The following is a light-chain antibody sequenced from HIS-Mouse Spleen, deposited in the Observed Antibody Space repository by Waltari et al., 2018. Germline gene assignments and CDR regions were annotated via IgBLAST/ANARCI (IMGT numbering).Light chain of an antibody. V-gene: IGKV1-13*02. CDR2: DAS. CDR1: QGISSA. CDR3: QQFNSYPPRWA. J-gene: IGKJ5*01. Sequence: AIQLTQSPSSLSASVGDRVTITCRASQGISSALARYQQKPGKAPKLLIYDASSLESGVPSRFSGSGSGTDFTLTISSLQPEDFATYYCQQFNSYPPRWAFGQGTRLEIK.